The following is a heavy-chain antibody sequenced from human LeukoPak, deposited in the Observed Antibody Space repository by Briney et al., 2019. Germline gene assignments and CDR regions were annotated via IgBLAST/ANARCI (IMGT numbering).Heavy chain of an antibody. CDR1: GFTFSNYA. J-gene: IGHJ3*02. CDR3: AKGHMIVVAYDAFDI. D-gene: IGHD3-22*01. Sequence: GGSLRLSCAASGFTFSNYAMSWVRQAPGKGLEWVSAISGSGGSTYYADSVKGRFTISRDNSKNTLYLQMNSLRAEDTAVYYCAKGHMIVVAYDAFDIWGQGTMVTVSS. V-gene: IGHV3-23*01. CDR2: ISGSGGST.